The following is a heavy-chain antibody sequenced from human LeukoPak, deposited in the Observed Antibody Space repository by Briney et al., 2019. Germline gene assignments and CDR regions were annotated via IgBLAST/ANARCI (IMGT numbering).Heavy chain of an antibody. CDR2: ISTGGST. CDR3: ARSTYYDFWRIDY. Sequence: PSETLSLTCTVSGGSISNYYWSWIRQPAGKGLEWIGRISTGGSTNYNSSLKSRVTMSVDTSKNQFSLKLSSVTAADTAVYYCARSTYYDFWRIDYWGQGTLVTVSS. D-gene: IGHD3-3*01. CDR1: GGSISNYY. J-gene: IGHJ4*02. V-gene: IGHV4-4*07.